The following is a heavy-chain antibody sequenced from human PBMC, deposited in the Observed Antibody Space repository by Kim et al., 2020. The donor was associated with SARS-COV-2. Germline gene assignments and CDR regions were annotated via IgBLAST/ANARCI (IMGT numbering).Heavy chain of an antibody. J-gene: IGHJ6*02. Sequence: VKGRFTISRDNAKNSLYLQMSSLRDEDTALYHCARVQYYYGSGSDSGMDVWGQGTTVTVSS. CDR3: ARVQYYYGSGSDSGMDV. V-gene: IGHV3-20*01. D-gene: IGHD3-10*01.